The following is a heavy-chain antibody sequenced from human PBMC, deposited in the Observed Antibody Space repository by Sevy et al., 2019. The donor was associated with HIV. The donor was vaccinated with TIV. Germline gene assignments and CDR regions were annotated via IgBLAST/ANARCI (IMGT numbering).Heavy chain of an antibody. Sequence: SETLSLTCSVSGGSVTSSDYSWGWIRQPPGKGLEWVGCISHSQQTYYNPSLKSRVTISVDASQNLFSLKLTSGTAADTAVYYCVQWLAASALSHSWGQGTLVTVSS. J-gene: IGHJ4*02. V-gene: IGHV4-39*02. CDR1: GGSVTSSDYS. CDR3: VQWLAASALSHS. D-gene: IGHD2-8*01. CDR2: ISHSQQT.